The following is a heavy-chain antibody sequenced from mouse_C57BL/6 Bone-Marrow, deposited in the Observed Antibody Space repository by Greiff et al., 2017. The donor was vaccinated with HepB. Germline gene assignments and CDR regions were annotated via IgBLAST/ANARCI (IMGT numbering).Heavy chain of an antibody. CDR2: IYPGSGST. CDR3: ASRSPCGAWFAY. V-gene: IGHV1-55*01. Sequence: QVQLQQPGAELVKPGASVKMSCKASGYTFTSYWITWVKQRPGQGLEWIGDIYPGSGSTNYNEKFKGKAKLTVDTSSSTAYMPLSSLTSGDSAVYYCASRSPCGAWFAYWGQGTLVTVSA. CDR1: GYTFTSYW. J-gene: IGHJ3*01.